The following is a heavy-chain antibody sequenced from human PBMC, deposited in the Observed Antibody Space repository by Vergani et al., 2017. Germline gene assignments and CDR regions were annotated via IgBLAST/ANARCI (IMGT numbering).Heavy chain of an antibody. D-gene: IGHD6-13*01. CDR3: AKMVSSSWYVCLDY. V-gene: IGHV3-23*01. Sequence: EVQLLESGGGLVQPGGSLRLSCAASGFTFSNYAMSWVRQAPGKGLEWVSAISGSGGSTYYADSVKGRFTISRDNSENTLYLQMNSLRAEDTAVYYCAKMVSSSWYVCLDYWGQGTLVTVSS. CDR1: GFTFSNYA. J-gene: IGHJ4*02. CDR2: ISGSGGST.